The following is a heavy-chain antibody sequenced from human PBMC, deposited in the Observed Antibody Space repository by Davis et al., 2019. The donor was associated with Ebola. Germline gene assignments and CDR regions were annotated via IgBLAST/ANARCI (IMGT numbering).Heavy chain of an antibody. V-gene: IGHV1-24*01. D-gene: IGHD1-26*01. CDR2: FDPEDNEI. CDR3: TAGGSRGGFDV. J-gene: IGHJ3*01. CDR1: GYTFTGYY. Sequence: ASVKVSCKASGYTFTGYYMHWVRQAPGQGLEWMGNFDPEDNEIIYAHKFEGRVTMTEDTSTHTAYMELSSLRSDDSAVYYCTAGGSRGGFDVWGQGTMVTVS.